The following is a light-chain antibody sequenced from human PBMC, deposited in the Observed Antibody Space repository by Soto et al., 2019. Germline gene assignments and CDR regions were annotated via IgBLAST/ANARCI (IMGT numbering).Light chain of an antibody. CDR1: SSDVGGYNY. CDR3: SSYAGSNPHMV. V-gene: IGLV2-8*01. Sequence: QLVLTQPPSASGSPGQSVTISCTGTSSDVGGYNYVSWYQQHPGKAPKVMIYEVSKRPSGVPDRFSGSKSGNTASLTVSGLQAEDEADYYCSSYAGSNPHMVFGGGTKLTVL. J-gene: IGLJ2*01. CDR2: EVS.